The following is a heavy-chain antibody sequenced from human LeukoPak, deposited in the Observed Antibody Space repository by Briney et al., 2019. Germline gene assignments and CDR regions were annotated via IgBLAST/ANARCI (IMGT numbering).Heavy chain of an antibody. CDR3: ARCFSSSPQNAFDI. J-gene: IGHJ3*02. CDR2: IYYSGST. CDR1: GGSISSSSYY. V-gene: IGHV4-39*01. D-gene: IGHD6-6*01. Sequence: SETLSLTCTVSGGSISSSSYYWGWIRQPPGKGLEWIGSIYYSGSTYYNPSLKSRVTISVDTSKNQFSLKLSSVTAADTAVYYCARCFSSSPQNAFDIWGQGTMVTVSS.